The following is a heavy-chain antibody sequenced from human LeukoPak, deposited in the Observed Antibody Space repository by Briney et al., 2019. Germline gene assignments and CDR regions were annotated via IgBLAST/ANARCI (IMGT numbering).Heavy chain of an antibody. CDR3: SRGGNRGWLTSVDFVY. J-gene: IGHJ4*02. V-gene: IGHV3-30*04. D-gene: IGHD6-19*01. CDR1: GFTFSSYA. CDR2: ISYDGSNK. Sequence: PGRSLRLSCAASGFTFSSYAMHWVRQAPARELEGVAVISYDGSNKYYADSVKDRFTITRDNSKNTLSLQMNSRRTAAAAVKYCSRGGNRGWLTSVDFVYWGQGTLGTVSS.